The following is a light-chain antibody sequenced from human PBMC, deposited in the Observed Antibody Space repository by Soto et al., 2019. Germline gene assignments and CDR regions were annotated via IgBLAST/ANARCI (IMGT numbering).Light chain of an antibody. CDR1: QSVSSSY. V-gene: IGKV3-20*01. CDR2: GAS. J-gene: IGKJ1*01. Sequence: EIVLTQSPGTLSLSPGERATLSCRASQSVSSSYLAWYQQKPGQAPRLLIYGASSRATGIPDRFNGSGSGTDFTHTISRLEPEDFAVYYCQQYGSSSWTVGQGTKVDSK. CDR3: QQYGSSSWT.